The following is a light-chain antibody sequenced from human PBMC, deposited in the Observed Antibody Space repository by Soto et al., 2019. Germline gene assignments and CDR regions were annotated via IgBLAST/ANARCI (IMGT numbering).Light chain of an antibody. J-gene: IGKJ1*01. CDR3: QQYGSSVKS. V-gene: IGKV3-20*01. CDR2: GAS. Sequence: PGERATLSCRASQSVSSNYLAWYQQKPGQAPRLLIFGASNRATDIPDRFSGSGSGTDFTLTISRLEPKDFAVYFCQQYGSSVKSFGQGTKVDIK. CDR1: QSVSSNY.